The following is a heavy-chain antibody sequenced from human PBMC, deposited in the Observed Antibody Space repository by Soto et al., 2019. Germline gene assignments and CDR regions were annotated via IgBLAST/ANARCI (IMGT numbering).Heavy chain of an antibody. J-gene: IGHJ6*03. V-gene: IGHV4-31*03. Sequence: SETLSLTCTVSGGSISSGGYYWSWIRQHPGKGLEWIGYIYYSGSTYYNPSLKSRVTISVDTSKNQFSLKLSSVTAADTAVYYCATSRYDYYYMDVWGKGTTVTVSS. CDR2: IYYSGST. CDR3: ATSRYDYYYMDV. CDR1: GGSISSGGYY.